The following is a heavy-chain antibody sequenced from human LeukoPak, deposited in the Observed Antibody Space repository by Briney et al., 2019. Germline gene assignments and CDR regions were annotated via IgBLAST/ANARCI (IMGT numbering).Heavy chain of an antibody. CDR2: IKQDGSET. Sequence: GGSLRLSCEASGFVFNSYWMTWVRQAPGKGLEWVANIKQDGSETKYVDSVEGRFTISRDNARNSVFLEMNSLRVEDTALYYCAMDRVVFTNWGQAALLTLSS. D-gene: IGHD3-22*01. V-gene: IGHV3-7*04. J-gene: IGHJ4*02. CDR3: AMDRVVFTN. CDR1: GFVFNSYW.